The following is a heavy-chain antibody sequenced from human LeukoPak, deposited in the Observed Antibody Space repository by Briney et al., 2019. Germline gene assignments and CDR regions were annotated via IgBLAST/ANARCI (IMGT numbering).Heavy chain of an antibody. V-gene: IGHV4-34*01. J-gene: IGHJ6*03. CDR1: GGSFSGYY. CDR3: AREKGDRGDYYYYYYMDV. Sequence: SETLSLTCAVYGGSFSGYYWSWIRQPPGKGLEWIGEINHSGSTNYNPSLKSRVTISVDTSKNQFSLKLSSVTAADTAVYYCAREKGDRGDYYYYYYMDVWGKGTTVTISS. CDR2: INHSGST. D-gene: IGHD3-16*01.